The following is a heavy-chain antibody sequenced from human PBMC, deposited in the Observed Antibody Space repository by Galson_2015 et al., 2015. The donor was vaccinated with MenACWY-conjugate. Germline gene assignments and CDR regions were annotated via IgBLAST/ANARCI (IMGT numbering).Heavy chain of an antibody. CDR1: GFIFSSYA. V-gene: IGHV3-23*01. D-gene: IGHD2-2*01. J-gene: IGHJ2*01. CDR2: MSGSGGSR. Sequence: SLRLSCAASGFIFSSYAMSWVRQAPGKGLEWVSAMSGSGGSRNYADSVKGRFTISRDNSKNTLYLQMNSLRAEDTAVYYCAKTYCSRTNCREPIWYFDLWGRGTLVTVSS. CDR3: AKTYCSRTNCREPIWYFDL.